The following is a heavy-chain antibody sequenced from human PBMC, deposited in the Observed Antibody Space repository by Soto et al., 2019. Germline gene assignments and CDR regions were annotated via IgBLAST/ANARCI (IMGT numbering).Heavy chain of an antibody. CDR2: IIPIFGTA. D-gene: IGHD3-22*01. Sequence: QVQLVRSGAEVKKPGSSVKVSCKASGGTFSSYASSWVRQAPGQGLEWMGGIIPIFGTANYAQKFQGRVTITADESTSTAYMELSSLTSEDTAVYYCASFSGGLDSSGYLYYFDYWGLGTLVTVSS. V-gene: IGHV1-69*01. J-gene: IGHJ4*02. CDR1: GGTFSSYA. CDR3: ASFSGGLDSSGYLYYFDY.